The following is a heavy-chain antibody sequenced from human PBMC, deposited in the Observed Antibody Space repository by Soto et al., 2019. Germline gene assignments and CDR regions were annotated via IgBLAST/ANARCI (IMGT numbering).Heavy chain of an antibody. J-gene: IGHJ4*02. CDR1: GGSTSSADYY. D-gene: IGHD3-9*01. Sequence: SETLSRTCTVSGGSTSSADYYLSWIRQPPGKGLEWIGYTYYTGSTYYSPSLRSRVIITVVTSKNEFSLKLSFVTAADTAVYFWARVRTILVLDYWGQGTLVTVSS. V-gene: IGHV4-30-4*01. CDR2: TYYTGST. CDR3: ARVRTILVLDY.